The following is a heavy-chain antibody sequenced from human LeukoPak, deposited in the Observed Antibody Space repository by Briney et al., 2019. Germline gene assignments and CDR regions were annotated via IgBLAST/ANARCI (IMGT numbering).Heavy chain of an antibody. D-gene: IGHD6-19*01. CDR2: IYSGGST. CDR1: GFTVSSNY. J-gene: IGHJ4*02. V-gene: IGHV3-53*01. Sequence: GGSLRLSCAASGFTVSSNYISWVRQAPGKGLEWVSVIYSGGSTYYADSVKGRFTISRDNSKNTLYLQMNSLRAEDTAVYYCAKESSGGWYFDYWGQGTLVTVSS. CDR3: AKESSGGWYFDY.